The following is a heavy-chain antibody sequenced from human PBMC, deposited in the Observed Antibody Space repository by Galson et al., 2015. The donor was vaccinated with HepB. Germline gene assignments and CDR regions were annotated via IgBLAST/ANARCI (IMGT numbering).Heavy chain of an antibody. CDR3: ASLGYCSGGSCYSGSGPLSS. J-gene: IGHJ3*01. D-gene: IGHD2-15*01. V-gene: IGHV1-69*13. CDR2: IIPIFGTA. Sequence: SVKVSCKASGGTFSSYAISWVRQAPGQGLEWMGGIIPIFGTANYAQKFQGRVTITADESTSAAYMELSSLRSEDTAVYYCASLGYCSGGSCYSGSGPLSSWGQGTMVTVSS. CDR1: GGTFSSYA.